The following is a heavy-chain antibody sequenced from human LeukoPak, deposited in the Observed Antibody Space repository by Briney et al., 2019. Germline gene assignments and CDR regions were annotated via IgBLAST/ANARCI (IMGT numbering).Heavy chain of an antibody. Sequence: GGSLRPSCTASGFTFGDYAMSWVRQAPGKGLEWVGFIRSKAYGGTTEYAASVKGRFTISRDDSKSIAYLQMNSLKTEDTAVYYCTRARIRDGYTKKGLYYFDYWGQGTLVTVSS. CDR2: IRSKAYGGTT. V-gene: IGHV3-49*04. D-gene: IGHD5-24*01. CDR1: GFTFGDYA. CDR3: TRARIRDGYTKKGLYYFDY. J-gene: IGHJ4*02.